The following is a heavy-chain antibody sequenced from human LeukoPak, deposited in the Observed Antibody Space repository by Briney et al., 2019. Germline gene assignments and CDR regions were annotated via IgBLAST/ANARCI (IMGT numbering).Heavy chain of an antibody. V-gene: IGHV4-34*01. CDR3: ARGLQLWLREDGFDY. CDR1: GGSFSGYY. CDR2: INHSGST. J-gene: IGHJ4*02. Sequence: SETLSLTCAVYGGSFSGYYWSWIRQPPGKGLEWIGEINHSGSTNYNPSLKSRVTISLDTSKNQFSLKLSSVTAADTAVYYCARGLQLWLREDGFDYWGQGTLVTVSS. D-gene: IGHD5-18*01.